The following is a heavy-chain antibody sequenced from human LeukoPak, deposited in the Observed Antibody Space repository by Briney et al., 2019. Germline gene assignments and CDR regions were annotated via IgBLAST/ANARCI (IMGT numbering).Heavy chain of an antibody. CDR3: AEDRGYSYACFDY. J-gene: IGHJ4*02. D-gene: IGHD5-18*01. V-gene: IGHV3-23*01. Sequence: GGSLRLSCAASGFTFSSYAMSWVRQAPGKGLEWVSAISGSGGSTYYADSVKGRFTISRDNSKDTLYLQMNMLSAEATAVYYCAEDRGYSYACFDYWGQGTLVTVSS. CDR2: ISGSGGST. CDR1: GFTFSSYA.